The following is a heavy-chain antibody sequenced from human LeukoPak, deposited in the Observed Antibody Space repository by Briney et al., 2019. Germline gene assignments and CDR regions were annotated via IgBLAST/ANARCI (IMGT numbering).Heavy chain of an antibody. CDR2: ISSDGTGT. J-gene: IGHJ4*02. CDR1: GFTFSSYW. D-gene: IGHD1-1*01. V-gene: IGHV3-74*01. CDR3: ARDVGKKPDY. Sequence: GGSLRLSCAASGFTFSSYWMHWVRQAPGKGLVWVSGISSDGTGTTYTDSVKGQFTISRDNTKNTLYLQLNSLRAEDMAVYYCARDVGKKPDYWGQGTLVTVSS.